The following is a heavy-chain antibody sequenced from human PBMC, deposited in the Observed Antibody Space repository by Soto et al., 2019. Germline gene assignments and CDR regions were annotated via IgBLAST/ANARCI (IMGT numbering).Heavy chain of an antibody. CDR1: GFTFDDYA. J-gene: IGHJ3*02. D-gene: IGHD3-16*02. Sequence: EVQLVESGGGLVQPGRSLRLSCAASGFTFDDYAMHWVRQAPGKGLEWVSGISWNSGSIGYADSVKGRFTISRDNAKNSLYLQMNSLRAEDTALYYCAKVAGLSGMDAFDIGGQGTMVTVSS. CDR3: AKVAGLSGMDAFDI. CDR2: ISWNSGSI. V-gene: IGHV3-9*01.